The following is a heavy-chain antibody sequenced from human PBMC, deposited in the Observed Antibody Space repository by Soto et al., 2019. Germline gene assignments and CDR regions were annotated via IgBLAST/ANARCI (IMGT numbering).Heavy chain of an antibody. J-gene: IGHJ5*02. D-gene: IGHD3-22*01. Sequence: SETLSLTCSVSGDSISNSRLYWAWIRQPPGEGLEWIGSIYHTGNAYYNPSLKSRVTIFVDTSKNQFSLKLTSVTAADTALYYCARDYFDSSDYTTNWFDPWGQGALVTVSS. CDR3: ARDYFDSSDYTTNWFDP. CDR2: IYHTGNA. CDR1: GDSISNSRLY. V-gene: IGHV4-39*01.